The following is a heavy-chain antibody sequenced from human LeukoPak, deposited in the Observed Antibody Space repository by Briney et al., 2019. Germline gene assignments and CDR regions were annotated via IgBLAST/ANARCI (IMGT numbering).Heavy chain of an antibody. CDR2: INPSGGST. CDR3: ASGATRSAFDI. D-gene: IGHD1-26*01. J-gene: IGHJ3*02. V-gene: IGHV1-46*01. Sequence: ASVKVPCKASGYTFTNYYIHWVRQAPGQGLEWMGIINPSGGSTNYAQKFQGRVTMTRDMSTSTVYMELSSLRSEDTALYFCASGATRSAFDIWGQGTMVTVSS. CDR1: GYTFTNYY.